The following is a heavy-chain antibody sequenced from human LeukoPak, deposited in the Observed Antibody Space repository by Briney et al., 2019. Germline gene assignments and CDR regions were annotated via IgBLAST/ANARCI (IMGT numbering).Heavy chain of an antibody. V-gene: IGHV3-33*08. D-gene: IGHD3-10*01. CDR1: GFTFSSYA. Sequence: GGSLRLSCAASGFTFSSYAMSWVRQAPGKGLEWVAVIWYDGSNKYYADSVKGRFTISRDNSKNTLYLQMNSLRAEDTAVYYCARVAYGSGSYYGPFDYWGQGTLVTVSS. CDR3: ARVAYGSGSYYGPFDY. J-gene: IGHJ4*02. CDR2: IWYDGSNK.